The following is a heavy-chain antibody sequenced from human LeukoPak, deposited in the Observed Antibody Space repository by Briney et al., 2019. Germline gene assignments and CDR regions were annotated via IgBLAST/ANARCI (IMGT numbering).Heavy chain of an antibody. CDR1: GYTFTGYY. V-gene: IGHV1-2*02. J-gene: IGHJ6*02. CDR3: ARGPEFLVITFFGLEDSLYYYGMDV. CDR2: INPNSGGT. D-gene: IGHD3-22*01. Sequence: ASVKVSCKASGYTFTGYYMHWVRQAPGQGLEWMGWINPNSGGTNYAQKFQGRVTMTRNTSISTAYMELSSLRSEDTAVYYCARGPEFLVITFFGLEDSLYYYGMDVWGQGTTVTVSS.